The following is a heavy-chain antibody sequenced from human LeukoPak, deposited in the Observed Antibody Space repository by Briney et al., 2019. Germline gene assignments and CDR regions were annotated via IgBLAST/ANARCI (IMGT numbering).Heavy chain of an antibody. Sequence: PSETLSLTCSVPIDSITNYYWSWIRQPPGKGLEWIGFIYHSGNTNYNPSLTTRVTMSVDTSKNQFSLKLSSVTAADTAVYYCASLAYCGGDCYPGAFDIWGQGTMVTVSS. CDR1: IDSITNYY. J-gene: IGHJ3*02. CDR2: IYHSGNT. CDR3: ASLAYCGGDCYPGAFDI. D-gene: IGHD2-21*02. V-gene: IGHV4-59*01.